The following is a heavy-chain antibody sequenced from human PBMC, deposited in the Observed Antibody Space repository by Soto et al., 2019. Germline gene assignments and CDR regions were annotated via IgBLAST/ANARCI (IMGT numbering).Heavy chain of an antibody. CDR3: ARGYPPARSGWYRVRYYYYMDV. J-gene: IGHJ6*03. V-gene: IGHV4-59*12. Sequence: SETLSLTCTVSGGSISSYYWSWIRQPPGKGLEWIGYIYYSGSTNYNPSLKSRVTISVDTSKNQFSLKLSSVTAADTAVYYCARGYPPARSGWYRVRYYYYMDVWGKGTTVTVSS. CDR2: IYYSGST. D-gene: IGHD6-19*01. CDR1: GGSISSYY.